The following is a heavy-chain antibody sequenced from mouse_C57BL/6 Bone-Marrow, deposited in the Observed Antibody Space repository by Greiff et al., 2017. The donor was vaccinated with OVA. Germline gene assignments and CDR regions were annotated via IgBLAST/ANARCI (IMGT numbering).Heavy chain of an antibody. CDR3: AGGAGKNYYAMDY. CDR1: GYSITSGYY. J-gene: IGHJ4*01. D-gene: IGHD2-1*01. CDR2: ISYDGSN. V-gene: IGHV3-6*01. Sequence: EVQLQQSGPGLVKPSQSLSLTCSVTGYSITSGYYWYWIRQPPGNKLEWMGYISYDGSNKYNPSLKNRITITRDTSKNQFFLKLNSVTTEDTATYYCAGGAGKNYYAMDYWGQGTSVTVSS.